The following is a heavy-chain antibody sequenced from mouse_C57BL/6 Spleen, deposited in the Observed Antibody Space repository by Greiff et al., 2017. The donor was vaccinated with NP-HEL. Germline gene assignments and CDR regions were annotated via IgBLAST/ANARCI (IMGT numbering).Heavy chain of an antibody. CDR1: GYTFTSYW. CDR2: IYPGSGST. V-gene: IGHV1-55*01. Sequence: QVQLQQSGAELVKPGASVKMSCKASGYTFTSYWITWVKQRPGQGLEWIGDIYPGSGSTNYNEKFKSKATLTVDTSSSTAYMQLSSLTSEDSAVYYCARSGDGSSYEGYYAMDYWGQGTSVTVSS. D-gene: IGHD1-1*01. J-gene: IGHJ4*01. CDR3: ARSGDGSSYEGYYAMDY.